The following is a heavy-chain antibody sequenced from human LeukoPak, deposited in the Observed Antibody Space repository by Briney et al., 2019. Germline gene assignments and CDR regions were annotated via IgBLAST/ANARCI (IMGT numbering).Heavy chain of an antibody. D-gene: IGHD3-3*01. CDR2: ISSSGSTI. V-gene: IGHV3-48*03. CDR3: ARAPYTIFGAMDV. CDR1: GSTFSSLV. Sequence: PGGSLRLSCAASGSTFSSLVMSWVRQAPGKGLEWVSYISSSGSTIYYADSVKGRFTISRDNAKNSLYLQMNSLRAEDTAVYYCARAPYTIFGAMDVWGKGTTVTVSS. J-gene: IGHJ6*03.